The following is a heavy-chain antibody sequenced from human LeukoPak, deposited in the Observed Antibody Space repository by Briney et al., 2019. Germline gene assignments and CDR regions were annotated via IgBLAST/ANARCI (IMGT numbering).Heavy chain of an antibody. J-gene: IGHJ4*02. Sequence: GGSLRLSCAASGFTFSSYAMHWVRQAPGKGLEWEAVISYDGSNKYYADSVKGRFTISRDNSKNTLYLQMNSLRAEDTAVYYCARDPTRGVIMSPSGYWGQGTLVTVSS. CDR1: GFTFSSYA. CDR3: ARDPTRGVIMSPSGY. V-gene: IGHV3-30-3*01. D-gene: IGHD3-10*01. CDR2: ISYDGSNK.